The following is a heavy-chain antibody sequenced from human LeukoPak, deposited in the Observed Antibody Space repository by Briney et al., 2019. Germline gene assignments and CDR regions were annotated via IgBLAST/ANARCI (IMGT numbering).Heavy chain of an antibody. V-gene: IGHV1-2*02. CDR3: ARIGYNHYFDY. CDR2: INPNSGGT. J-gene: IGHJ4*02. D-gene: IGHD1-14*01. CDR1: GYTFTGNH. Sequence: ASVKVSFKASGYTFTGNHMHWVRQAPGQGLEWMGWINPNSGGTNYAQTFQGRVTMTRDTSITTAYLELSRLRSDDTAVYYCARIGYNHYFDYWGQGTLVTVSS.